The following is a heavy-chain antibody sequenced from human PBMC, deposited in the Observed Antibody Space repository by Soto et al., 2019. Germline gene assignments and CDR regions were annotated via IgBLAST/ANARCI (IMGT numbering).Heavy chain of an antibody. Sequence: QVQLVESGGGVVQPGRSLRLSCAASGFTFSTYAMHWGRQAPGKGLEWVSLISYDGSNKYYADSVKGRFTISRDTSKNTLYLQMNSLRADGTAVYYSAAAGGLLLDYWGQGTLVTVSS. V-gene: IGHV3-30-3*01. D-gene: IGHD6-13*01. CDR1: GFTFSTYA. CDR2: ISYDGSNK. CDR3: AAAGGLLLDY. J-gene: IGHJ4*02.